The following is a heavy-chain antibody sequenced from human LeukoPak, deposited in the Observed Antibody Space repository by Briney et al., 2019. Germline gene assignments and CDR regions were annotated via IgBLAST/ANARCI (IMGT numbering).Heavy chain of an antibody. D-gene: IGHD2-15*01. CDR2: ISSSSSYI. J-gene: IGHJ4*02. CDR1: GFTFSSYS. CDR3: ARGGGYCSGGSCYYFDY. Sequence: GGSLRLSCAASGFTFSSYSMNWVRQAQGKGLEWVSSISSSSSYIYYADSVKGRFTISRDNAKNSLYLQMNSLRAEDTAVYYCARGGGYCSGGSCYYFDYWGQGTLVTVSS. V-gene: IGHV3-21*01.